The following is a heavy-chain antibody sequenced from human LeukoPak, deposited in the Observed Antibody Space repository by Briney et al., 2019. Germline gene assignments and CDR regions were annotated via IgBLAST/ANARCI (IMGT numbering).Heavy chain of an antibody. J-gene: IGHJ4*02. CDR3: ARLVLQNIVVAGLKFDY. V-gene: IGHV1-2*02. Sequence: ASVKVSCKASGYIFTSYYIHWVRQAPGQGLEWMGWINPNSGGTNYAQKFQGRVTMTSDTSINTAYMELRRLRSDDTAVYYCARLVLQNIVVAGLKFDYWGQGTLITVSS. CDR1: GYIFTSYY. D-gene: IGHD6-19*01. CDR2: INPNSGGT.